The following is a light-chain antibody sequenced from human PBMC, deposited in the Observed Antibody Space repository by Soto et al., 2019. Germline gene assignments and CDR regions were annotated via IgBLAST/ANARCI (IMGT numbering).Light chain of an antibody. J-gene: IGKJ1*01. CDR2: AAS. Sequence: AIQMTQSPSSLSASVGDRVTITCRASQAISIDVGWYQQKPGEAPQLVIYAASRLQSGVPSRFSGSGSATDFTLTISSLQSEDSATYYCLQDYSYPRTFGQGTKVDIK. CDR1: QAISID. V-gene: IGKV1-6*01. CDR3: LQDYSYPRT.